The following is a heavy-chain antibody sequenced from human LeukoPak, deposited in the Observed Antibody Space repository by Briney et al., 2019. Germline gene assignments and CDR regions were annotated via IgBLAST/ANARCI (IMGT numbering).Heavy chain of an antibody. J-gene: IGHJ4*02. D-gene: IGHD6-13*01. CDR2: INTNTGNP. CDR3: ARDPRGSSWHSGPFDY. V-gene: IGHV7-4-1*02. Sequence: ASVKVSCKASGYPFYTYGISWVRQAPGQGLEWMGWINTNTGNPTYAQGFTGRFVFSLDTSVSTAYLQISSLKAEDTAVYYCARDPRGSSWHSGPFDYWGQGTLVTVSS. CDR1: GYPFYTYG.